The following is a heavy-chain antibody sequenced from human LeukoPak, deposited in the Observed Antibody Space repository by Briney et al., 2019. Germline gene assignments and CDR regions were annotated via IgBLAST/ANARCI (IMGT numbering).Heavy chain of an antibody. D-gene: IGHD3-10*01. CDR1: GGSISSGSYY. J-gene: IGHJ6*03. CDR2: IYTSGST. V-gene: IGHV4-61*02. Sequence: SQTLSLTCTVSGGSISSGSYYWSWIRQPAGKGLEWIGRIYTSGSTNYNPSLKSRVTISVDTSKNQFSLKLSSVTAADTAVYYCARVFGTGPVYYYYMDVWGKGTTVTVSS. CDR3: ARVFGTGPVYYYYMDV.